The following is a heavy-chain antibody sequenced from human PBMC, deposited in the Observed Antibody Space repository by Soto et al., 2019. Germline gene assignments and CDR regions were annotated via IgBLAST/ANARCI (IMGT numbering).Heavy chain of an antibody. D-gene: IGHD6-19*01. CDR1: GGSISSSSYY. Sequence: SETLSLTCTVSGGSISSSSYYWGWIRQPPGKGLEWIGSIYYSGSTYYNPSLKSRVTISVDTSKNQFSLKLSSVTAADTAVYYCARDNSGDYFDYWGQGTLVTVSS. J-gene: IGHJ4*02. CDR3: ARDNSGDYFDY. CDR2: IYYSGST. V-gene: IGHV4-39*07.